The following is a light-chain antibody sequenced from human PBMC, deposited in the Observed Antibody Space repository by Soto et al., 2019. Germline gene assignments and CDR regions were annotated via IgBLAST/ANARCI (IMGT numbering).Light chain of an antibody. CDR2: GAS. CDR3: QDYHGSPPT. V-gene: IGKV3-20*01. Sequence: TVLTQSPGTLSLSPGERAALSCRASQSVSSDWLGWYQKKPGQPPRLLIYGASNRATGLPDRFSGSGSGTDFTLTISRLEPEDFAFYFCQDYHGSPPTFGQGTMVEIK. CDR1: QSVSSDW. J-gene: IGKJ1*01.